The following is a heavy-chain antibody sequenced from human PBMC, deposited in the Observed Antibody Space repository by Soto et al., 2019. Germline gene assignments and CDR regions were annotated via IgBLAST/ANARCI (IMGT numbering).Heavy chain of an antibody. CDR2: INWNGFSI. CDR1: GFNFDDHV. Sequence: EVQLVESGGGLVHPGRSLRLSCVASGFNFDDHVMNWVRQVPGKGLEWVGHINWNGFSIGYGGSVRGRFTISRDNAQNTLYLQMNSLRPEDTAVYYCARSWSGSTSGRVDVWGQGTTVTVSS. J-gene: IGHJ6*02. CDR3: ARSWSGSTSGRVDV. V-gene: IGHV3-9*01. D-gene: IGHD2-2*01.